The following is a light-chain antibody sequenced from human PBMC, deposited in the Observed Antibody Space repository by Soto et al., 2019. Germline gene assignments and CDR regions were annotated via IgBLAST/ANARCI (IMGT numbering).Light chain of an antibody. V-gene: IGLV2-14*01. CDR2: DVS. CDR3: TSFTSGSIYV. J-gene: IGLJ1*01. Sequence: QSVLTQPASMSESPGQSITISCTGTSSDVGGYNYVSWYQQHPGKAPKVMIFDVSNRPSGVSNRFSGSKSGNTASLTISGLQAEDEAYYYCTSFTSGSIYVFGSGTKVTVL. CDR1: SSDVGGYNY.